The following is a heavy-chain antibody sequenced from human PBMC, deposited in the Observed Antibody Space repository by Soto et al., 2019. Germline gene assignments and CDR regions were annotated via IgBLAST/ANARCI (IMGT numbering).Heavy chain of an antibody. CDR3: ARGVGSGWSGGTPHFDY. CDR1: GFTFSSYG. V-gene: IGHV3-33*01. J-gene: IGHJ4*02. Sequence: QVQLVESGGGVVQPGRSLRLSCAASGFTFSSYGMHWVRQAPGKGLEWVAVIWYDGSNKYYADSVKGRFTISRDNSKNTLYLQMNSLRAEDTAVYYCARGVGSGWSGGTPHFDYWGQGTLVTVSS. CDR2: IWYDGSNK. D-gene: IGHD6-19*01.